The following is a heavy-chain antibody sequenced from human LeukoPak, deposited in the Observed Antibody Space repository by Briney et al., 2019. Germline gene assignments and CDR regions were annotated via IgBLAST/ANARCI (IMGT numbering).Heavy chain of an antibody. J-gene: IGHJ4*02. CDR1: GFTFSSYA. D-gene: IGHD6-6*01. V-gene: IGHV3-23*01. CDR3: AKRVPYSSSSVYFDF. Sequence: GGSLRLSCVASGFTFSSYAMSWVRQAPGKGLEWVSSITDTGSRIYYADSVKGRFTISRDNPKNTVYLQMNSLRAEDTALYYCAKRVPYSSSSVYFDFWGLGTLVTVSS. CDR2: ITDTGSRI.